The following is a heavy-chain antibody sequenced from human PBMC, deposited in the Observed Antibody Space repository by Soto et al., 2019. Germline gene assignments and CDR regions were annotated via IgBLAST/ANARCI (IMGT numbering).Heavy chain of an antibody. Sequence: EVQLVESGGGSVQPARSLRLSVAASGFGFDDYGRTWVRQGPGKGLEWVSGISWNSGDIYYADSVKGRFTISRDNAKRSLYLQMNSLRTEDTALYYCAKDNDLDRDGPFDYWGQGILVTVSS. J-gene: IGHJ4*02. CDR1: GFGFDDYG. CDR2: ISWNSGDI. D-gene: IGHD2-2*03. CDR3: AKDNDLDRDGPFDY. V-gene: IGHV3-9*01.